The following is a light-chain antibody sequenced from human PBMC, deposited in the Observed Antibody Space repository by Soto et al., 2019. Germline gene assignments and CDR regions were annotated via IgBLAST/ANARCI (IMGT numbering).Light chain of an antibody. CDR1: QSVSSTY. CDR3: QHYGSLVLT. CDR2: GAS. Sequence: EIVLTQSPGTLSLSPGERATLSCRASQSVSSTYLAWYQQKPDQAPRLLIYGASSRATGIPDRFSGSGSGTDFTLTISRLEPEDFAVYYCQHYGSLVLTSGGGTKVEIK. J-gene: IGKJ4*01. V-gene: IGKV3-20*01.